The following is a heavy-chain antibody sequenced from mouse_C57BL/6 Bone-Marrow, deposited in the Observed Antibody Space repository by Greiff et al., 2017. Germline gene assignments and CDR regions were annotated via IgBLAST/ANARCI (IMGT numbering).Heavy chain of an antibody. J-gene: IGHJ1*03. Sequence: EVKLVESGGDLVKPGGSLKLSCAASGFTFSSYGMSWVRQTPDKRLEWVATISSGGSYTYYPDSVKGRFTISRDNAKNTLYLQMSSLKSEDTAMYYCARRAWLLRYWYFDVWGTGTTVTVSS. V-gene: IGHV5-6*02. CDR1: GFTFSSYG. D-gene: IGHD2-3*01. CDR3: ARRAWLLRYWYFDV. CDR2: ISSGGSYT.